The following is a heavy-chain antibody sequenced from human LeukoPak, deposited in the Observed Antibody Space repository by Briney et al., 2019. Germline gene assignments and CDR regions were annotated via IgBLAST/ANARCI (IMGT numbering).Heavy chain of an antibody. V-gene: IGHV3-30*03. CDR3: ARDPWGYYYMDV. D-gene: IGHD3-16*01. J-gene: IGHJ6*03. CDR1: GFTFSSYS. Sequence: GGSLRLSCAASGFTFSSYSMNWVRQAPGKGLEWVAVISYDGSNKYYADSVKGRFTISRDNSKNTLYLQMNSLRAEDTAVYYCARDPWGYYYMDVWGKGTTVTVSS. CDR2: ISYDGSNK.